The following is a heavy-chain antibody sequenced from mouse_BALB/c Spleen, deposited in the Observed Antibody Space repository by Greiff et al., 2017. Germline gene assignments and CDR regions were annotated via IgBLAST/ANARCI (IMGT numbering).Heavy chain of an antibody. CDR1: GYTFTSYW. Sequence: LQQPGSELVRPGASVKLSCKASGYTFTSYWMHWVKQRHGQGLEWIGNIYPGSGSTNYDEKFKSKGTLTVDTSSSTAYMHLSSLTSEDSAVYYCTGYDVWGAGTTVTVSS. J-gene: IGHJ1*01. V-gene: IGHV1S22*01. CDR2: IYPGSGST. CDR3: TGYDV.